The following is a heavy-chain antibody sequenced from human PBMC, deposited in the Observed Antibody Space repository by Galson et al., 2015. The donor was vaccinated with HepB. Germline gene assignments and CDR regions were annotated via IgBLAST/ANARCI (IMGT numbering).Heavy chain of an antibody. Sequence: SVKVSCKASGYTFSTYAIHWVRQAPGQRLEWMGWIGAEHGNTKYSQKFQGRVTITSDTSANTIYMELSSLRSEDTAVYYCARDSNSRPLYHLLYHWYFDLWGRGTLRTVSS. J-gene: IGHJ2*01. D-gene: IGHD2-2*01. V-gene: IGHV1-3*01. CDR2: IGAEHGNT. CDR1: GYTFSTYA. CDR3: ARDSNSRPLYHLLYHWYFDL.